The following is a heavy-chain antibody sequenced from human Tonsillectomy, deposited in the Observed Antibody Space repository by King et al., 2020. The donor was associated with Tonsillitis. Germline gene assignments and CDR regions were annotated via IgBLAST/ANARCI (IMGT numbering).Heavy chain of an antibody. D-gene: IGHD3-9*01. CDR2: ISGSGGST. V-gene: IGHV3-23*04. CDR3: AKVQEAYFEILTGYLPLDY. J-gene: IGHJ4*02. Sequence: VQLVESGGGLVQPGGSLRLSCAASGFAFSSYAVTWVRQAPGKGLEWVSTISGSGGSTYYADSVKGRFRISRDNPKRTLCLQMNSLRAEDTAVYYCAKVQEAYFEILTGYLPLDYWGQGTLVTVSS. CDR1: GFAFSSYA.